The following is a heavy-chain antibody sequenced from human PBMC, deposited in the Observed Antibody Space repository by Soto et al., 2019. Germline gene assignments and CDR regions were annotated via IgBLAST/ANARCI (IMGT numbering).Heavy chain of an antibody. CDR3: ARAFDYGGNSRPFAS. V-gene: IGHV4-31*03. CDR2: ISYAGSP. Sequence: PXETLSLTCTVSGGSVSSVGSYWSWIRQHPGKGLEWVGFISYAGSPYYNPSLRSRVTISLDTSKNLFSLKLSSVTAADTAVYYCARAFDYGGNSRPFASWGQEPLVTVSS. CDR1: GGSVSSVGSY. D-gene: IGHD4-17*01. J-gene: IGHJ4*02.